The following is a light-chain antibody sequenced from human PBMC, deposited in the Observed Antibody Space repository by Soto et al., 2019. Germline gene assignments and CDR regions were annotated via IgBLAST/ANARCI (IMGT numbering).Light chain of an antibody. CDR1: SSNVGSNY. CDR2: DKN. V-gene: IGLV1-51*01. CDR3: GAWDHSLNVGV. Sequence: QSVLTQPPSVSAAPGQKVIISCSGSSSNVGSNYVSWYQQLPGKAPKLLIYDKNERPSGISDRFSASKSGTSATLGITGLQTGDEADYYCGAWDHSLNVGVFGGGPKLTVL. J-gene: IGLJ3*02.